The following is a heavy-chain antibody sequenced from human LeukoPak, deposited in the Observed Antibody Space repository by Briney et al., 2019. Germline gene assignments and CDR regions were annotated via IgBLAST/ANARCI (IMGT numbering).Heavy chain of an antibody. CDR3: AFYSGSYSPCDY. D-gene: IGHD1-26*01. CDR1: GGTFSSYA. V-gene: IGHV1-69*05. J-gene: IGHJ4*02. CDR2: IIPIFGTA. Sequence: ASVKVSCKASGGTFSSYAISWVRQAPGQGLEWMGGIIPIFGTANYAQKLQGRVTMTTDTSTSTAYMELRSLRSDDTAVYYCAFYSGSYSPCDYWGQGTLVTVSS.